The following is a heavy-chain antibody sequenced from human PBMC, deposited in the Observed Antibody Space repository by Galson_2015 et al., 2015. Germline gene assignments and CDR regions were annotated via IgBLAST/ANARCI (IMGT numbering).Heavy chain of an antibody. D-gene: IGHD1-26*01. Sequence: SETLSLTCTVSGGSISSYYWSWIRQPPGKGLEWIGYIYYSESTNYNPSLKSRVTISVDTSKNEFSLKLSSVTAADTAVYYCARGRGGATRSPDYWGQGTLVTVSS. J-gene: IGHJ4*02. V-gene: IGHV4-59*01. CDR3: ARGRGGATRSPDY. CDR2: IYYSEST. CDR1: GGSISSYY.